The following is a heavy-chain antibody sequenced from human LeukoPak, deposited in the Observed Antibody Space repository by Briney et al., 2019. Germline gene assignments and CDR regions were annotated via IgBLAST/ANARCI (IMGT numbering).Heavy chain of an antibody. J-gene: IGHJ6*04. CDR1: GFPFSTHS. V-gene: IGHV3-48*01. Sequence: GSLRLSCAVSGFPFSTHSMNWVRQAPGKGLEWVSYIISSSNTIYYADSVKGRFTISRDNAKNSLYLQMYSLRAEDTGVYYCARAVGHGSGSPRMDVWGKGTTVTVSS. CDR3: ARAVGHGSGSPRMDV. CDR2: IISSSNTI. D-gene: IGHD3-10*01.